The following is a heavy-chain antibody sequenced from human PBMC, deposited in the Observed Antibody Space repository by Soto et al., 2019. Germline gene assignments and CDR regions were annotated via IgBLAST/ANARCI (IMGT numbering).Heavy chain of an antibody. CDR3: ARDEYDYIWGSYRLYYFDY. J-gene: IGHJ4*02. CDR1: GYTFTSYG. CDR2: ISAYNGNT. Sequence: ASVKVSCKASGYTFTSYGISWVRQAPGQGLDWMGWISAYNGNTNYAQKLQGRVTMTTDTSTSTAYMELRSLRSDDTAVYYCARDEYDYIWGSYRLYYFDYWGQGTLVTVSS. D-gene: IGHD3-16*02. V-gene: IGHV1-18*01.